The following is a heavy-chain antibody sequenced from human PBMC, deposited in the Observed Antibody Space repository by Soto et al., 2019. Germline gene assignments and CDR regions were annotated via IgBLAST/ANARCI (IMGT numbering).Heavy chain of an antibody. V-gene: IGHV4-59*08. Sequence: QVQLQESGPGLVKPSETLSLTCTVSGGSINSYYWSWIRQPPGKGLEWIGYIYYSGSTKYNPSLKRRVTISVDTSKNQFSLNLSSGTAADTAVYYCARRYSSGFDYWGQGTLVTVSS. CDR3: ARRYSSGFDY. CDR1: GGSINSYY. D-gene: IGHD6-19*01. CDR2: IYYSGST. J-gene: IGHJ4*02.